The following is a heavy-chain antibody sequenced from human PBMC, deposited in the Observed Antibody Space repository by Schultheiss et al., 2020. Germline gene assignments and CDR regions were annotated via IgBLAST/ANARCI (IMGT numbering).Heavy chain of an antibody. CDR2: IYYSGST. V-gene: IGHV4-61*01. CDR1: GGSVSSGSYY. CDR3: ARDGIAVAGTPYFDY. D-gene: IGHD6-19*01. Sequence: SETLSLTCTVSGGSVSSGSYYWSWIRQPPGKGLEWIGYIYYSGSTNYNPSLKSRVTISVDTSKNQFSLKLSSVTAADTAVYYCARDGIAVAGTPYFDYWGQGTLVTVYS. J-gene: IGHJ4*02.